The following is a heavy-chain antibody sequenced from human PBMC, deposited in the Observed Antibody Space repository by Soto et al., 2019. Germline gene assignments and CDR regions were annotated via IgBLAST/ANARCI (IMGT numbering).Heavy chain of an antibody. CDR3: AKETIQVGGPNYFDY. CDR2: ISWDGLAQ. CDR1: VFTFSRYG. V-gene: IGHV3-30*18. Sequence: PWGSLRLSCEASVFTFSRYGMHWVRQAPGMGLEWVAVISWDGLAQYYGDSVKGRFTISRDNSQSTLYLQMNSLRTEDTAIYYCAKETIQVGGPNYFDYWGQGVLVTVSS. J-gene: IGHJ4*02. D-gene: IGHD1-1*01.